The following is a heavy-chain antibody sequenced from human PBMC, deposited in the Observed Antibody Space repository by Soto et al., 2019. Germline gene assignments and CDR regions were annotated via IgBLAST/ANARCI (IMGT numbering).Heavy chain of an antibody. V-gene: IGHV3-33*01. J-gene: IGHJ4*02. CDR2: IWQDGTQK. CDR1: GLAFSDYV. D-gene: IGHD2-8*01. CDR3: AGEFGVSKRFDY. Sequence: QVQLVESGGGVVQPGRSLRLSCAASGLAFSDYVMHWVRQAPGKGLEWVAAIWQDGTQKYYADFVRGRFTISRDNSKNLLFLQMNSLGAEDTTVYFCAGEFGVSKRFDYWGQGTLVTVSS.